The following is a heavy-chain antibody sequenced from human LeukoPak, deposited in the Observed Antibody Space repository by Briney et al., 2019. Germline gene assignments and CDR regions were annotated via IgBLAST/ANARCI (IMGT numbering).Heavy chain of an antibody. CDR1: GGSLSSYY. Sequence: SETLSLTCTVSGGSLSSYYWSWIRQPPGKGLEWIGYIYYSGNTNYNPSLKSRVTISVDTSKNQFSLKLSSVTAADTAVYYCASSRDRIHYAAFDYWGQGTLVTVSS. D-gene: IGHD4-17*01. CDR2: IYYSGNT. J-gene: IGHJ4*02. V-gene: IGHV4-59*12. CDR3: ASSRDRIHYAAFDY.